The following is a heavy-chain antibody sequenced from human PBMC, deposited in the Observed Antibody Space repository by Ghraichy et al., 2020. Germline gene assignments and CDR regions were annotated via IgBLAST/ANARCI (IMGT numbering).Heavy chain of an antibody. CDR1: GGSTSNYY. Sequence: SETLSLTCTVSGGSTSNYYWSWIRQPPGKGLEWIGYIYYIGSTNYNPSLKSRVTISVDTSKNQFSLKLSSVTAADTAVYYCARLSAAGSYAPNYFDYWGQGTLVTVSS. D-gene: IGHD3-10*01. V-gene: IGHV4-59*08. J-gene: IGHJ4*02. CDR2: IYYIGST. CDR3: ARLSAAGSYAPNYFDY.